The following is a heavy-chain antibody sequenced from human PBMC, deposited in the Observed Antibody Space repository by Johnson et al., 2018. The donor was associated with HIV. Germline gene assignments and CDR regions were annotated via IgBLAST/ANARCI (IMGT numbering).Heavy chain of an antibody. CDR3: AKDKGSGYYYRHAFDI. V-gene: IGHV3-23*04. D-gene: IGHD3-22*01. J-gene: IGHJ3*02. Sequence: VQLVESGGDLVERGGSLRLSCEASGFSFSSYALSWVRHAPGKGLEWVSSITGTGGNTSYADSVNGRFTVSRDNSKNTLYLQMNSLRAEDTAVYYCAKDKGSGYYYRHAFDIWGQGTMVTVSS. CDR1: GFSFSSYA. CDR2: ITGTGGNT.